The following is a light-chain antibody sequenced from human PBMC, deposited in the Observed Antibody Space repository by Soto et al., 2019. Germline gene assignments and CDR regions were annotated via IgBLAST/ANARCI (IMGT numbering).Light chain of an antibody. V-gene: IGKV1-27*01. CDR2: AAS. CDR3: QEYDGPPRA. CDR1: QGVRSY. Sequence: DIQMTQSPSSLSASVGDRVTITCRASQGVRSYLAWYQQKPGKVPKLLIYAASTLQSGVPSRFSGSGSGTYFSLTISSLQPEDSATYYCQEYDGPPRAFGHGTKVDIK. J-gene: IGKJ1*01.